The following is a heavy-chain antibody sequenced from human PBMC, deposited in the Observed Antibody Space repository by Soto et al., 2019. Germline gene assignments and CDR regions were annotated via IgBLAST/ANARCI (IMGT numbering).Heavy chain of an antibody. CDR2: RSGSAGST. CDR1: GFIFSNYA. J-gene: IGHJ4*02. Sequence: EVQLLESGGGVVQPGGSLRLSCAASGFIFSNYAMSWVRQAPGKGLEWVSGRSGSAGSTYNADSVKGRFTISRDNSKNPMYMQMSSLRAEDTAVYYCAKKSTDSSGYFDSWGQGTLVTVSS. D-gene: IGHD2-2*01. CDR3: AKKSTDSSGYFDS. V-gene: IGHV3-23*01.